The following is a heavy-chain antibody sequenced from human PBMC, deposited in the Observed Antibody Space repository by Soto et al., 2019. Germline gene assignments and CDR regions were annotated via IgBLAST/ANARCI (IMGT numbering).Heavy chain of an antibody. Sequence: QVRLVESGGGVVQPGRSLRLSCAASGFTFSTYGIHWVRQAPGKGLEWVAVIWNDGSKTYYADSVKGRCTISRDNSKNTVYLQMNSLRVEDTAVYYCARDIKSGGEYPDFWGQGTLVTVSS. CDR2: IWNDGSKT. J-gene: IGHJ4*02. CDR1: GFTFSTYG. CDR3: ARDIKSGGEYPDF. V-gene: IGHV3-33*01. D-gene: IGHD2-2*01.